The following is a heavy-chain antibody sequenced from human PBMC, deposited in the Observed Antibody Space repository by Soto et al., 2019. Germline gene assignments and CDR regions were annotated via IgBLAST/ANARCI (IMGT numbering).Heavy chain of an antibody. V-gene: IGHV3-23*04. Sequence: EVHLVESGGGLVQPGGSLRLSCAASGFTFRHYAMNWVRQAPGKGLEWVSGISSGRGATIRYAESVQGRFSISRDNSKNPLFLQMNNLRVDDTALYYCAKDQGEGGDYENLLPSDWGQGILVTVSS. J-gene: IGHJ4*02. D-gene: IGHD4-17*01. CDR2: ISSGRGATI. CDR3: AKDQGEGGDYENLLPSD. CDR1: GFTFRHYA.